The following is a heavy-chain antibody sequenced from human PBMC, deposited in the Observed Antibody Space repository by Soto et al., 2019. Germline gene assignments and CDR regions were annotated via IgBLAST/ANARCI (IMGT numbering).Heavy chain of an antibody. Sequence: SLRLSCAASGFSFSTNSMNCVRQAPGKGLEWVAVISCNRTNIYYADSVKGRFTISRDNSKNTLYLQMNSLRAEDTAVYYCAKERRSWFSYFDYWGQGTLVTVS. CDR3: AKERRSWFSYFDY. D-gene: IGHD6-13*01. CDR2: ISCNRTNI. J-gene: IGHJ4*02. V-gene: IGHV3-30*18. CDR1: GFSFSTNS.